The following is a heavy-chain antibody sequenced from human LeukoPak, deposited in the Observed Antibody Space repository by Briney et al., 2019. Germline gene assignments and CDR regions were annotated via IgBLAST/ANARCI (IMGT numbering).Heavy chain of an antibody. D-gene: IGHD3-9*01. CDR2: IYYTGAT. CDR1: GGSISSYY. V-gene: IGHV4-59*08. CDR3: ARTDYDILTGFPHFLFDY. J-gene: IGHJ4*02. Sequence: SETLSLTCTVSGGSISSYYWSWIRLPPGKGLEWIGYIYYTGATYYNPSLKSRVTISLDTSKNQFSLKLTSVTAADTAVYYCARTDYDILTGFPHFLFDYWGQGTLVTVSS.